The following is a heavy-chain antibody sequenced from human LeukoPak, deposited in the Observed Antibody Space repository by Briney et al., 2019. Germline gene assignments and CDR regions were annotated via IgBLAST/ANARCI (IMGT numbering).Heavy chain of an antibody. Sequence: GGSLRLSCAASGFTFDDYAMHWVRQAPGKGLEWVSGISWNSGSIGYADSVKGRFTISRDNAKNSLYLQMNSLRAEDMALYYCAKAGAAAGKSPLQHWGQGTLVTVSS. CDR2: ISWNSGSI. J-gene: IGHJ1*01. CDR3: AKAGAAAGKSPLQH. CDR1: GFTFDDYA. D-gene: IGHD6-13*01. V-gene: IGHV3-9*03.